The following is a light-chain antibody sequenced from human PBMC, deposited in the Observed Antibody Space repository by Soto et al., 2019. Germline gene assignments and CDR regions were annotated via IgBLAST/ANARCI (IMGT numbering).Light chain of an antibody. CDR2: GAS. CDR1: QSVSAGD. J-gene: IGKJ4*02. Sequence: DMVLTQTPGPLCLTLGERSTLSCRARQSVSAGDLARYQQKPGQARRLRIYGASSMATGIPDRFSGSGSGTDFTLTISGLEAVDFAVYYCKQYVTSPLTCGGGPKVEI. CDR3: KQYVTSPLT. V-gene: IGKV3-20*01.